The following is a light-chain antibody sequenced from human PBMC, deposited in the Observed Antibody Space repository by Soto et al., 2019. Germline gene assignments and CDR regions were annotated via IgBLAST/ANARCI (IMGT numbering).Light chain of an antibody. CDR3: SSFAPSYRVI. CDR1: SSDIGSYNA. V-gene: IGLV2-11*01. J-gene: IGLJ2*01. CDR2: DVF. Sequence: QSVLTQPRSVSGSPGRSVTISCFGTSSDIGSYNAVSWYQQHPGKAPKLIIFDVFERPSGVPDRFSGSKSGNSASLTISGLQAEDESDYYCSSFAPSYRVIFGGGTKLTVL.